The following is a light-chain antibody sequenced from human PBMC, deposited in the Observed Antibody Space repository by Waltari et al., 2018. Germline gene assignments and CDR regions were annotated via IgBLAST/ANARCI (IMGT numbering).Light chain of an antibody. CDR1: KEIDYF. CDR3: QQYFTYPQVA. CDR2: AAS. Sequence: DIQMTQSPSSLSASVGDRVTITCRASKEIDYFLAWFQQKPGKVPGSLIYAASRLQSGVPYRFSASRSATDYSLTITDLQPEDFATYYCQQYFTYPQVAFGPGTKVNVK. V-gene: IGKV1-16*01. J-gene: IGKJ3*01.